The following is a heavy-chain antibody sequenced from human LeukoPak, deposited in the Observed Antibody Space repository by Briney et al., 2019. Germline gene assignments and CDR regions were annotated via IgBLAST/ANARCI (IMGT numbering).Heavy chain of an antibody. CDR2: IYTSGST. Sequence: PSETLSLTCTVSGGSISSYYLSWIRQPAGKGLEWIGRIYTSGSTNYNPSLKSRVTMSVDTSKNQFSLKLSSVTAADTAVYYCSRAIGKVAGTDYYYYMDVWGKGTTVTVSS. CDR3: SRAIGKVAGTDYYYYMDV. CDR1: GGSISSYY. J-gene: IGHJ6*03. V-gene: IGHV4-4*07. D-gene: IGHD6-19*01.